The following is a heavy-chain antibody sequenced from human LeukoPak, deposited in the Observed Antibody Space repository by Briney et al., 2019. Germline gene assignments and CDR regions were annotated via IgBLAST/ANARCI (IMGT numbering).Heavy chain of an antibody. CDR1: GGSISSGSYY. D-gene: IGHD3-9*01. J-gene: IGHJ5*02. V-gene: IGHV4-61*02. Sequence: KSSETLSLTCTVSGGSISSGSYYWSWIRQPAGKGLEWIGRIYTSGSTNYNPSLKSRVTISVDTSKNQFSLKLSSVTAADTAVYYCAREVDISESNWFDPWGQGTLVTVSS. CDR2: IYTSGST. CDR3: AREVDISESNWFDP.